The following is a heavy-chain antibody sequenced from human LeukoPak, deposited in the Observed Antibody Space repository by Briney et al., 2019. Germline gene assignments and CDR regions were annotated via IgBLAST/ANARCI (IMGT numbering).Heavy chain of an antibody. J-gene: IGHJ4*02. CDR3: AREDDSGSYFVDY. V-gene: IGHV1-69*13. CDR1: GGTFSSYA. D-gene: IGHD1-26*01. Sequence: ASVKVSCKASGGTFSSYAISWVRQAPGQGLEWMGGIIPIFGTANDAQKFQGRVTITADESTSTAYMELSSLRSEDTAVYYCAREDDSGSYFVDYWGQGTLVTVSS. CDR2: IIPIFGTA.